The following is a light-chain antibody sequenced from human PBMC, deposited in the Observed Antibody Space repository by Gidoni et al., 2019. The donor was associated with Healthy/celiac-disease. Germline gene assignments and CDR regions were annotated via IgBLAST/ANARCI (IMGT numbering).Light chain of an antibody. CDR3: QVWDSSSDHPVV. J-gene: IGLJ2*01. CDR2: DDS. V-gene: IGLV3-21*03. Sequence: SYVPTQPPPVSVAPGKTARITCGGNNIGSKSVDWYQQKPGQAPVLVVYDDSDRPSGIPERFSGSNSGNTATLTISRVEAGDEDDYYCQVWDSSSDHPVVFGGGTKLTVL. CDR1: NIGSKS.